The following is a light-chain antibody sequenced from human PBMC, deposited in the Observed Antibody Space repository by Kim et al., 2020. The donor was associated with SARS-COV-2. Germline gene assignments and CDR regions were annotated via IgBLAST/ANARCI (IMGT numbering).Light chain of an antibody. CDR2: IAS. J-gene: IGKJ1*01. CDR3: QQYAISPRT. Sequence: EIVLTQSPGTLSLSPGEGATLSCRASQSVRNNYLAWYQQQPGQAPRLLIFIASRRATGIPDRFSGSGSGTDFTLTISRLEPEDFAVYYCQQYAISPRTFGQGTKVDIK. V-gene: IGKV3-20*01. CDR1: QSVRNNY.